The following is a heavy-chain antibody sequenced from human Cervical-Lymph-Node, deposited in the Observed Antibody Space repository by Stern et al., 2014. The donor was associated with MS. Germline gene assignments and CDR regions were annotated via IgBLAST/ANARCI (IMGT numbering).Heavy chain of an antibody. V-gene: IGHV1-46*04. J-gene: IGHJ6*02. CDR3: ARAPSDYYGMDV. CDR1: GYMFTNYY. D-gene: IGHD3-3*01. Sequence: VQLVQSGAEVKKPGATVRLSCKATGYMFTNYYLHWVRKDHGQGLEGVGIIDPRVGSTRYAEKLQGRVTMTRDRSTSTVYMYLSSLRSEDTAVYYCARAPSDYYGMDVWGQGTTVTVSS. CDR2: IDPRVGST.